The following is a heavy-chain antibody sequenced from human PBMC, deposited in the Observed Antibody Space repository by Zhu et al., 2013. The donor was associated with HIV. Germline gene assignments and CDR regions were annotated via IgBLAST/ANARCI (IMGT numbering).Heavy chain of an antibody. V-gene: IGHV1-8*03. CDR3: ARSGGTAMPADYYYYLDV. J-gene: IGHJ6*03. CDR2: MNPNSGNT. CDR1: GYTFTSYD. D-gene: IGHD5-18*01. Sequence: QVQLMQSGAEVKKPGASVKVSCKASGYTFTSYDINWVRQATGQGLEWMGWMNPNSGNTGYAQKFQGRVTITRNTSISTAYMELSSLRSEDTAVYYCARSGGTAMPADYYYYLDVWGKGTTVTVSS.